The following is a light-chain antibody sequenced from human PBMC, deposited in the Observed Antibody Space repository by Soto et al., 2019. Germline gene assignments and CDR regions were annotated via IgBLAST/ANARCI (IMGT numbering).Light chain of an antibody. CDR2: DVS. CDR1: SSDVGGYDC. V-gene: IGLV2-14*01. Sequence: QSALTQPASVSGSPGQSITISCTGTSSDVGGYDCVSWYQQHPGKAPKLMIYDVSNGPSGVSNRFSGSKSGNTASLTISGLQAEDEADYHCSSHTSSGTRVFGGGTKLTVL. CDR3: SSHTSSGTRV. J-gene: IGLJ2*01.